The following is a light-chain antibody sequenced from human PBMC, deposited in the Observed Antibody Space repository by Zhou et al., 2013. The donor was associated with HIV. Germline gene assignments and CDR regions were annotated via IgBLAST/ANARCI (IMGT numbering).Light chain of an antibody. CDR1: QSISIY. V-gene: IGKV1-39*01. Sequence: DIQMTQSPSSLSASVGDRVTITCRASQSISIYLSWYQKKPGKAPKLLIYGASNLQSGVPSRFSGSGSGTDFTLTISSLQPEDFATYYCQQYSRDSTFGQGTKVEIK. J-gene: IGKJ1*01. CDR3: QQYSRDST. CDR2: GAS.